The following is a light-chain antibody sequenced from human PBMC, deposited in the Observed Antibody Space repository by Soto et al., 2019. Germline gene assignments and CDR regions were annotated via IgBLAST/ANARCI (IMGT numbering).Light chain of an antibody. CDR2: RND. V-gene: IGLV1-47*01. CDR3: AAWDDSLSGLYV. J-gene: IGLJ1*01. Sequence: VLTQPTSASGTPGQRVTISCSGSSSNIGRNYVYWYQQLPGTAPKLLIYRNDQRPSGVPDRLSGSKSGTSASLAISGLRSEDEADYYCAAWDDSLSGLYVFGTGTKVTVL. CDR1: SSNIGRNY.